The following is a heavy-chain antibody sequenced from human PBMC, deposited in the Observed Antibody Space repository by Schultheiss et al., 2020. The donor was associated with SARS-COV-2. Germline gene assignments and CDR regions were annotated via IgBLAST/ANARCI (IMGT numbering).Heavy chain of an antibody. J-gene: IGHJ6*02. V-gene: IGHV3-48*04. CDR2: ISSSGSTI. CDR3: ARDSIVVVVAATHPVGYYYYGMDV. Sequence: GGSLRLSCAASGFTFSSYSMNWVRQAPGKGLEWVSYISSSGSTIYYADSVKGRFTISRDNAKNSLYLQMNSLRAEDTAVYYCARDSIVVVVAATHPVGYYYYGMDVWGQGTTVTVSS. D-gene: IGHD2-15*01. CDR1: GFTFSSYS.